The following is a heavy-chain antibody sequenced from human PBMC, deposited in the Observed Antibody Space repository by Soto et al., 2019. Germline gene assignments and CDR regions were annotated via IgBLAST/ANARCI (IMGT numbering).Heavy chain of an antibody. D-gene: IGHD3-22*01. Sequence: PSETLSLTCTVSGGSISSGDYYWSWIRQPPGKGLEWIGYIYYSGSTYYNPSLKSRVTISVDTSKNQFSLKLSSVTAADTAVYYCARANYYDSSGSLGGGYYFDYWGQGTLVTVSS. CDR2: IYYSGST. J-gene: IGHJ4*02. CDR3: ARANYYDSSGSLGGGYYFDY. CDR1: GGSISSGDYY. V-gene: IGHV4-30-4*01.